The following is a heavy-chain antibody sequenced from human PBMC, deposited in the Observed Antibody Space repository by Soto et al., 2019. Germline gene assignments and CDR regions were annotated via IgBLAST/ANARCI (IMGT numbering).Heavy chain of an antibody. Sequence: ITLKESGPTLVKPTQNLTLTCSFSGFSLSTTGVGVGWIRQPPGKALEWLALIYWDDDKRYNPSLNSRLTITKDTSKNQVVLAMTNMDPVDTATYYCVQSRCGGDCLQSYSSHSYYGLDVWGQGTTVTVSS. CDR3: VQSRCGGDCLQSYSSHSYYGLDV. CDR2: IYWDDDK. CDR1: GFSLSTTGVG. J-gene: IGHJ6*02. V-gene: IGHV2-5*02. D-gene: IGHD2-21*02.